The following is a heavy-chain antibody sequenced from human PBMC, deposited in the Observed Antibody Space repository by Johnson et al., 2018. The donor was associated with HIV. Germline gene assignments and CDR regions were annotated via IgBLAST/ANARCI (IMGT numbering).Heavy chain of an antibody. Sequence: VQLVESGGGLVQPGGSLRLSCAASGFTFSSYAMHWVRQAPGKGLEWVAVISYDGSNKYYADSVKGRFTISRDNSKNTLYLQMNSLRAEETAVYYCARAMTTVSTWAFDIWGQGTMVTVSS. J-gene: IGHJ3*02. D-gene: IGHD4-17*01. V-gene: IGHV3-30*04. CDR1: GFTFSSYA. CDR3: ARAMTTVSTWAFDI. CDR2: ISYDGSNK.